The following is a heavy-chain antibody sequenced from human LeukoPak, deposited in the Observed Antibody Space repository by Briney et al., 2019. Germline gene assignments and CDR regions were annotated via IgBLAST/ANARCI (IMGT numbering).Heavy chain of an antibody. J-gene: IGHJ6*02. CDR2: IIPIFGTA. Sequence: ASVKVSCKASGGTFSSYAISWVRQAPGQGLEWMGGIIPIFGTANYAQKFRGRVTITADESTSTAYMELSSLRSEDTAVYYCARGGYSYGYGMDVWGQGTTVTVSS. CDR1: GGTFSSYA. CDR3: ARGGYSYGYGMDV. V-gene: IGHV1-69*13. D-gene: IGHD5-18*01.